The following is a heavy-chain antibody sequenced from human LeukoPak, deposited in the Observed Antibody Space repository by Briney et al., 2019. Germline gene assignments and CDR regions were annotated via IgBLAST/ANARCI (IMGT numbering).Heavy chain of an antibody. V-gene: IGHV1-69*04. CDR2: IIPIFGIA. CDR3: ARDLLRAYCGGDCYGSWFDP. Sequence: SVKVSCKASGGTFSSYAISWVRKAPGQGLEWMGRIIPIFGIANYAQKFQGRVTINADKSTSTAYMELSSLRSEDTAVYYCARDLLRAYCGGDCYGSWFDPWGQGTLVTVSS. D-gene: IGHD2-21*02. CDR1: GGTFSSYA. J-gene: IGHJ5*02.